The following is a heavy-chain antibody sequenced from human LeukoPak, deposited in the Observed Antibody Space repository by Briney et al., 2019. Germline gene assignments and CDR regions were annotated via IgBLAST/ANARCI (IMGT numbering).Heavy chain of an antibody. Sequence: GGSLRLSCAASRFTFSRSAMSWVRQAPGKGLEWVSAISGSDGSTYYADSVRGRFTISRDNSKSTLYLQINSLRDEDTAVFYCAKSSSWLRGAFDIWGQGTMVTVSS. J-gene: IGHJ3*02. V-gene: IGHV3-23*01. CDR1: RFTFSRSA. D-gene: IGHD5-12*01. CDR3: AKSSSWLRGAFDI. CDR2: ISGSDGST.